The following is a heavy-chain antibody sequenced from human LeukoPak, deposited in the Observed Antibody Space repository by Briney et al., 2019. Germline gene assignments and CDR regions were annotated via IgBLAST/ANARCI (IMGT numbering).Heavy chain of an antibody. CDR3: ARDAQQWGYFDY. CDR1: GFTFSSYS. J-gene: IGHJ4*02. Sequence: GGSLRLSCAASGFTFSSYSMNWVRQAPGKGLEWGSYISSSSSTIYYADSVKGRFTISRDNAKNSLYLQMNSLRAEDTAVYYCARDAQQWGYFDYWGQGTLVTVSS. D-gene: IGHD6-19*01. CDR2: ISSSSSTI. V-gene: IGHV3-48*01.